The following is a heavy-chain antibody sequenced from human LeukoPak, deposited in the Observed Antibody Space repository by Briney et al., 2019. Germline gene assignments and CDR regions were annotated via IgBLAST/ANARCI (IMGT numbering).Heavy chain of an antibody. CDR3: ARDGQQWLPLRPYWYFDL. D-gene: IGHD6-19*01. J-gene: IGHJ2*01. Sequence: GGSLILSCAASGFTFSSYSMNWVRQAPGKGLEWVSSISSSSSYIYYADSVKGRFTISRDNAKNSLYLQMNSLRAEDTAVYYCARDGQQWLPLRPYWYFDLWGRGTLVTVSS. CDR2: ISSSSSYI. CDR1: GFTFSSYS. V-gene: IGHV3-21*01.